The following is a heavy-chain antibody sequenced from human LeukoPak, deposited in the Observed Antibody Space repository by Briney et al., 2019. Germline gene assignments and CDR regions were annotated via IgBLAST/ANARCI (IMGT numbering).Heavy chain of an antibody. J-gene: IGHJ4*02. D-gene: IGHD2-2*01. Sequence: PSETLSLTCAVSGYSISSGYYWGWIRQPPGKGLEWIGSIYHSGSTYYNPPLKSRVTISVDTSKNQSSLKLSSVTAADTAVYYCAREGGDIVVVPEDYWGQGTLVTVSS. CDR1: GYSISSGYY. V-gene: IGHV4-38-2*02. CDR2: IYHSGST. CDR3: AREGGDIVVVPEDY.